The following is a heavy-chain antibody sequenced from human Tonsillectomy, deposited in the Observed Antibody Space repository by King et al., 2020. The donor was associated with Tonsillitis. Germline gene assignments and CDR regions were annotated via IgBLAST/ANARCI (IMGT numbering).Heavy chain of an antibody. D-gene: IGHD6-13*01. CDR1: GFTFSYYP. CDR2: ISYDGSIK. V-gene: IGHV3-30*04. J-gene: IGHJ4*02. CDR3: ARESLASEYSRSWYDPFDY. Sequence: VQLVESGGGVVQPGRFLRLSCAASGFTFSYYPMHWVRQAPGKGLEWVAVISYDGSIKYYADSVKGRFTISRDNSKNTLFLQMSSLRAEDTAVYYCARESLASEYSRSWYDPFDYWGQGTLVTVSS.